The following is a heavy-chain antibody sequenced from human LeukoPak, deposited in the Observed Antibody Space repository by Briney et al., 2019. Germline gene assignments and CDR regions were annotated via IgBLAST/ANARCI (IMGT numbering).Heavy chain of an antibody. Sequence: GGSLRLSCAASGFTFSSYAMHWVRQAPGKGLEWVAVISYDGSNKYYADSVKGRFTISRDNSKNTLYLQMNSLRAEDTAVYYCARGCTGGNCYYYGMDVWGQGTTVTVSS. CDR3: ARGCTGGNCYYYGMDV. V-gene: IGHV3-30-3*01. D-gene: IGHD2-8*02. CDR1: GFTFSSYA. CDR2: ISYDGSNK. J-gene: IGHJ6*02.